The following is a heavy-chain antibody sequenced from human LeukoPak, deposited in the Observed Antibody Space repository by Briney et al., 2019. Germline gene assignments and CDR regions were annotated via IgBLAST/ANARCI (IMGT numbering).Heavy chain of an antibody. Sequence: ASVKVSCKAPGGTFSSYAISWVRQAPGQGLEWMGRIIPILGIANYAQKFQGRVTITADKSTSTAYMELSSLRSEDTAVYYCAREVAVAAPVDYWGQGTLVTVSS. CDR1: GGTFSSYA. CDR2: IIPILGIA. CDR3: AREVAVAAPVDY. V-gene: IGHV1-69*04. J-gene: IGHJ4*02. D-gene: IGHD6-19*01.